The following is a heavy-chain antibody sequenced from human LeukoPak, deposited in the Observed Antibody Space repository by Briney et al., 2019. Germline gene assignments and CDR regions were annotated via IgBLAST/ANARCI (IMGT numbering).Heavy chain of an antibody. Sequence: ASVKVSCKASGYTFTSYGISWVRQAPGQGLEWMGWISAYNGNTNYAQKLQGRVTMTTDTSTSTAYMELRSLRSDDTAVYYCARLEVGASYYYYGMDVWGQGTTVTVSS. V-gene: IGHV1-18*01. CDR2: ISAYNGNT. CDR3: ARLEVGASYYYYGMDV. CDR1: GYTFTSYG. D-gene: IGHD1-26*01. J-gene: IGHJ6*02.